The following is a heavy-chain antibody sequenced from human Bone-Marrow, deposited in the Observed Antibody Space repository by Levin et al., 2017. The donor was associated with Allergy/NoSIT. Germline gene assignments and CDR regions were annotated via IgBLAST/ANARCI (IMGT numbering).Heavy chain of an antibody. V-gene: IGHV1-8*01. CDR1: GYTFTSYD. Sequence: ASVKVSCKASGYTFTSYDINWVRQATGQGLEWMGWMNPNSGNTGYAQKFQGRVTMTRNTSISTAYMELSSLRSEDTAVYYCARGVLDYSNYVWFPSYGMDVWGQGTTVTVSS. CDR2: MNPNSGNT. D-gene: IGHD4-11*01. J-gene: IGHJ6*02. CDR3: ARGVLDYSNYVWFPSYGMDV.